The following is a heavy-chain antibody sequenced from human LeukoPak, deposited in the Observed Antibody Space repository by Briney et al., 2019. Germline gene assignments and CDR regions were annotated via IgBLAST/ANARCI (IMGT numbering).Heavy chain of an antibody. V-gene: IGHV4-34*01. CDR3: AREGTYYYDSSGSPLGY. Sequence: PSETLSLTCAVYGGSFSGYYWRWIRQPPGKGLEWIGEINHSGSTNYNPSLKSPVTISVDTSKNQFSLKLSSVTAADTAVYYCAREGTYYYDSSGSPLGYWGQGTLVTVSS. D-gene: IGHD3-22*01. CDR1: GGSFSGYY. J-gene: IGHJ4*02. CDR2: INHSGST.